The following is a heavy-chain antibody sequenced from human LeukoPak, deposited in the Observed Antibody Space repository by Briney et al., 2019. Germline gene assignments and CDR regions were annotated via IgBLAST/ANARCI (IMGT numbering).Heavy chain of an antibody. CDR1: GFTLSTSA. Sequence: GGSLRLSCAASGFTLSTSAMSWVRQAPGKGLEWVSAISGSGGRAYYADSVEGRFTFSGDNSKNTLWLQMNSLKAEDTAVYYCVRAGKAAAFDYWGQGTLVTVSS. CDR2: ISGSGGRA. CDR3: VRAGKAAAFDY. J-gene: IGHJ4*02. V-gene: IGHV3-23*01. D-gene: IGHD2-15*01.